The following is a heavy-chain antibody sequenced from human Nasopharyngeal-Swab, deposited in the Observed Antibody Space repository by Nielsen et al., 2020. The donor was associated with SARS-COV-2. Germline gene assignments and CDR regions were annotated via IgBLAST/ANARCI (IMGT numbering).Heavy chain of an antibody. Sequence: WIRQPPGKGLEWVSAISGSGGSTYYADSVKGRFTISRDNSKNTLYLQINSLRAEDTAVYYCATDTQWLALFDYWGQGTLVTVSS. J-gene: IGHJ4*02. CDR3: ATDTQWLALFDY. CDR2: ISGSGGST. D-gene: IGHD6-19*01. V-gene: IGHV3-23*01.